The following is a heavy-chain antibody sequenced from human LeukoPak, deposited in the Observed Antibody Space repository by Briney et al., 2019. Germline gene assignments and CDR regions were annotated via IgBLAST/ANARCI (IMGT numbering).Heavy chain of an antibody. Sequence: TGGSLRLSCAASGFTFSNYWMHWVRQAPGKGLVWVSRINSDGSTTSYADSVKGRFTISRDNAKNSLYLQMNSLRAEDTAVYYCARAKVVYGSTDYWGQGTLVTVSS. D-gene: IGHD3-10*01. V-gene: IGHV3-74*01. J-gene: IGHJ4*02. CDR3: ARAKVVYGSTDY. CDR2: INSDGSTT. CDR1: GFTFSNYW.